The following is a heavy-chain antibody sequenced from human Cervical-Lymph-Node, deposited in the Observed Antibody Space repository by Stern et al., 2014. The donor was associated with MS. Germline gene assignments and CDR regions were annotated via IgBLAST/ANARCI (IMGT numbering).Heavy chain of an antibody. D-gene: IGHD4-11*01. CDR1: GFTFGVYG. CDR3: ARDWDDYSNRFQS. V-gene: IGHV3-48*02. CDR2: ISETSNTI. Sequence: DVQLLESGGGVVQPGGSLRLSCAASGFTFGVYGMHWVRQAPGKGLEWVSYISETSNTIYYADSVKGRFTVSRDNAKSSLYLQMNSLRDEDTAVYYCARDWDDYSNRFQSWGQGTLVTVSS. J-gene: IGHJ5*02.